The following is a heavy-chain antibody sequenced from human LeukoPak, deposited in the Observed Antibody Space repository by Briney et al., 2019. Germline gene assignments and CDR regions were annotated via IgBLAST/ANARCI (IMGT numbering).Heavy chain of an antibody. CDR1: GGSISTYY. D-gene: IGHD2-15*01. J-gene: IGHJ3*02. CDR2: IYPRGST. CDR3: ARGRYCSADICPGGDAFDI. Sequence: SETLSLTCTVSGGSISTYYWSWIRQPAGKGLEWIGRIYPRGSTNYNPSLKSRVTMSVDTSKNQFSLKLTSVTAADTAVYYCARGRYCSADICPGGDAFDIWGQGTMVSVSS. V-gene: IGHV4-4*07.